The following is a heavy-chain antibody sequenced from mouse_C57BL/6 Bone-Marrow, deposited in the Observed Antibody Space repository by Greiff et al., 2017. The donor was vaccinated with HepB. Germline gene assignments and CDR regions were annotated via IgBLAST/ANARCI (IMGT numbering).Heavy chain of an antibody. CDR3: ASLRGAMDY. Sequence: QVQLQHPGAELVMPGASVKLSCKASGYTFTSYWMHWVKQRPGQGLEWIGEIDPSDSYTNYNQKFKGKSTLTVDKSSSTAYMQLSSLTSEDSAVYYCASLRGAMDYRGQGTSVTVSS. J-gene: IGHJ4*01. D-gene: IGHD1-1*01. CDR1: GYTFTSYW. CDR2: IDPSDSYT. V-gene: IGHV1-69*01.